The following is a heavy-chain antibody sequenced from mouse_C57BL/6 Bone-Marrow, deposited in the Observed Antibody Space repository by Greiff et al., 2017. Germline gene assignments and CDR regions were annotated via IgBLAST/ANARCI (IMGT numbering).Heavy chain of an antibody. CDR1: GYAFSSSW. CDR2: IYPGDGDT. CDR3: ARSLLLRGFAY. D-gene: IGHD1-1*01. J-gene: IGHJ3*01. Sequence: QVQLKQSGPELVKPGASVKISCKASGYAFSSSWMNWVKQRPGKGLEWIGRIYPGDGDTNYNGKFKGKATLTAAKSSSTAYMQLSSLTSEDSAVYFCARSLLLRGFAYWGQGTLVTVSA. V-gene: IGHV1-82*01.